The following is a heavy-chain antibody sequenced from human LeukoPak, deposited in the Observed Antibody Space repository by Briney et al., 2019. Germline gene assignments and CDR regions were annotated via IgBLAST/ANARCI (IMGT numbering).Heavy chain of an antibody. CDR2: IWYDGSNK. V-gene: IGHV3-33*01. J-gene: IGHJ4*02. CDR3: ARGPYDSSGYYYRDFDY. D-gene: IGHD3-22*01. Sequence: PGGSLRLSCAASGFTFSSYGMHWVRQAPGKGLEWVAVIWYDGSNKYYADSVKGRFTISGDNSKNTLYLQMNSLRAEDTAVYYCARGPYDSSGYYYRDFDYWGQGTLVTVSS. CDR1: GFTFSSYG.